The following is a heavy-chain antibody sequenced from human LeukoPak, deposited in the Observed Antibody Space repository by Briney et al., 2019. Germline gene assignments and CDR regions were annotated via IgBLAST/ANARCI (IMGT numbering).Heavy chain of an antibody. D-gene: IGHD2-2*02. J-gene: IGHJ3*02. Sequence: SETLSLTCTVSGGSISSGDYYWSWIRQPPGKGLEWIGYIYYSGSTYYNPSLKSRVTISVDTSKNQSSLNLSSVTAADTAVYSCAGHIRRDAFDIWGQGTMVTVSS. CDR1: GGSISSGDYY. CDR2: IYYSGST. CDR3: AGHIRRDAFDI. V-gene: IGHV4-30-4*08.